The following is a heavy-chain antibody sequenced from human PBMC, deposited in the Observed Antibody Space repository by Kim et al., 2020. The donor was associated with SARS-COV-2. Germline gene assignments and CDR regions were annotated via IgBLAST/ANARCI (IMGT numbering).Heavy chain of an antibody. CDR3: AKGYTYGFTNWFDP. D-gene: IGHD5-18*01. CDR2: ISFSST. J-gene: IGHJ5*02. CDR1: GFTFSSYA. V-gene: IGHV3-23*01. Sequence: GGSLRLSCVASGFTFSSYAMSWVRQAPGKGLEWVSDISFSSTYYADSVKGRFTISRDNSKNTLYLQMNSLRAEDTAIYYCAKGYTYGFTNWFDPWGQGTLVTVSS.